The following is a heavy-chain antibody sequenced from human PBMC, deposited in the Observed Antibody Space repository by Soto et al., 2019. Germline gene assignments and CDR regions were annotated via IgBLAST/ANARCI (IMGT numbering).Heavy chain of an antibody. V-gene: IGHV2-5*02. CDR1: GFSLSTGGVG. D-gene: IGHD2-21*02. Sequence: QITLKESGPSLVKPTQTLTLTCTFSGFSLSTGGVGVGWIRQPPGKALEWLALIYWDDDKRYSPSLRSRLTVTKDTSKNHVVLTMTNMDPVETATYDCAHSRCGGDCLQSYSSHYYYGMDVWGQGTTVTGSS. J-gene: IGHJ6*02. CDR3: AHSRCGGDCLQSYSSHYYYGMDV. CDR2: IYWDDDK.